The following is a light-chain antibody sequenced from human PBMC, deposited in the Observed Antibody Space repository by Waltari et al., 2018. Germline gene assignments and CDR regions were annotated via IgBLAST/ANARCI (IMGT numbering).Light chain of an antibody. J-gene: IGKJ4*01. CDR3: QQYYSPPLT. Sequence: DIVMTQSPDSLAVSLGERAIINCKSNQSVLYSSNNKNYLAWYQQQPGQPPKLLIYWASTRESGVPDLFSGSGSGTDFTLTISSLQAEDVAVYYCQQYYSPPLTFGGGTKVEIK. V-gene: IGKV4-1*01. CDR2: WAS. CDR1: QSVLYSSNNKNY.